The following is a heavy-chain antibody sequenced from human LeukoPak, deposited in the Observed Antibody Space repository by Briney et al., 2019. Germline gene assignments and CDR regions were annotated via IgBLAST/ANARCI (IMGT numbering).Heavy chain of an antibody. D-gene: IGHD3-22*01. CDR3: ARFGAPYYYDSSGYNVYFDY. V-gene: IGHV1-69*13. J-gene: IGHJ4*02. CDR2: IIPIFGTA. Sequence: ASVKVSCKASGGTFSSYATSWVRQAPGQGLEWMGGIIPIFGTANYAQKFQGRVTITADESTSTAYMELSSLRSEDTAVYYCARFGAPYYYDSSGYNVYFDYWGQGTLVTVSS. CDR1: GGTFSSYA.